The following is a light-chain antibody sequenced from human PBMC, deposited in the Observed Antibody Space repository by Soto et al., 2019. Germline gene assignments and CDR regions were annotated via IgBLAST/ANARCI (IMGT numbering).Light chain of an antibody. CDR1: SSDVGGYNY. Sequence: QSVLTQPASVSGSPGQSITISCTGTSSDVGGYNYVSWYQQHPGKAPKLMIYDISNRPAGVSNRFSGSKSGNTASLTIAGLQAEDEAYYYCSSDTSSSPWVFGGGTKLTVL. CDR3: SSDTSSSPWV. J-gene: IGLJ3*02. CDR2: DIS. V-gene: IGLV2-14*01.